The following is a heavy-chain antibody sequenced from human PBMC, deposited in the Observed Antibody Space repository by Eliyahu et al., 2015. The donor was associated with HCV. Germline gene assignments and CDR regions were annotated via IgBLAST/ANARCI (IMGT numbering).Heavy chain of an antibody. D-gene: IGHD6-19*01. CDR2: IHYSGST. CDR1: GGSXTXYY. V-gene: IGHV4-59*01. CDR3: ASGGGGIAVTGTGGWFDP. J-gene: IGHJ5*02. Sequence: QVQLQESGPGLVKPSETLSLTCTVXGGSXTXYYWSWIRQPPGKGLEWIGDIHYSGSTNYNPSLKSRVTMSVDTSKNQFSLNLTSVTAADTAMYYCASGGGGIAVTGTGGWFDPWGQGTLVTVSS.